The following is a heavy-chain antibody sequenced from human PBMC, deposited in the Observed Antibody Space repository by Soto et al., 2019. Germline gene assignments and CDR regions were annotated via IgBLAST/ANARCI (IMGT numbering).Heavy chain of an antibody. CDR1: GFTFSSYS. Sequence: EVQLVESGGGLVKPGGSLRLSCAASGFTFSSYSMNWVRQAPGKGLEWVSSISSSSSYIYYADSVKGRFTISRDNAKNSLYLQMNSLRAEDTAVYYCARIPVIAAAGTSFWGQGTLVTVSS. CDR3: ARIPVIAAAGTSF. CDR2: ISSSSSYI. J-gene: IGHJ4*02. D-gene: IGHD6-13*01. V-gene: IGHV3-21*01.